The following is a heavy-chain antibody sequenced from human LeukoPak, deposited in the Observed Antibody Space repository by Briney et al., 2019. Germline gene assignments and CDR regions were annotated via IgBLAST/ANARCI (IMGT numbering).Heavy chain of an antibody. CDR3: ASQRLGELSLYSLDY. CDR2: IYYSGST. Sequence: SETLSLTCTVSGGSISSYYWSWIRQPPGKGLEWIGYIYYSGSTNYNPSLKSRVTIPVDTSKNQFSLKLSSVTAADTAVYYCASQRLGELSLYSLDYWGQGTLVTVSS. J-gene: IGHJ4*02. D-gene: IGHD3-16*02. V-gene: IGHV4-59*08. CDR1: GGSISSYY.